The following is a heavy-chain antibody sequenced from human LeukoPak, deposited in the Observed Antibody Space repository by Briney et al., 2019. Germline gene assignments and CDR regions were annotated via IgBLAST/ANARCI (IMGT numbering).Heavy chain of an antibody. Sequence: SETLSLTCTVSGGSISSYYWSWIRQPPGKGLEWIGYIYYSGSTNYNPSLKSRVTMSVDTSKNQFSLKLSSVTAADTAVYYCARGSNSGWRRPFDYWGRGTLVTVSS. CDR1: GGSISSYY. D-gene: IGHD6-19*01. CDR3: ARGSNSGWRRPFDY. CDR2: IYYSGST. V-gene: IGHV4-59*12. J-gene: IGHJ4*02.